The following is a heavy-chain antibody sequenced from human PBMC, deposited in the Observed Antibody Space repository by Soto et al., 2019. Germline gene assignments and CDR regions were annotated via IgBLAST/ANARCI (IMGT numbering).Heavy chain of an antibody. CDR2: IYNRGSA. J-gene: IGHJ4*02. CDR3: SRLRYGGYFDY. CDR1: GDSIDSYY. V-gene: IGHV4-59*08. D-gene: IGHD3-16*02. Sequence: QVHLQESGPGLVKPSETLSLTCIVSGDSIDSYYWKWIRQSPGSGLEWIGYIYNRGSAINNPTLKSRGTLSAATAKKQFSLKLRSVTAADTAVYFCSRLRYGGYFDYWGQGRPVAVSS.